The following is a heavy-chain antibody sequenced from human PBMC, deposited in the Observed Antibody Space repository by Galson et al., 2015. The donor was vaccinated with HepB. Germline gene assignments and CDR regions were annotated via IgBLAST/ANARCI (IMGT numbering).Heavy chain of an antibody. CDR1: RGTFSSYA. V-gene: IGHV1-69*04. J-gene: IGHJ3*02. D-gene: IGHD6-13*01. Sequence: SVKVSCKASRGTFSSYAISWVRQAPGQGLEWMGRIIPILGITNYAQKFQGRVTITADKSTSTTYMELSSPRSEDTAVYYCASLDSSSPFDAFDIWGQGTMVTVSS. CDR3: ASLDSSSPFDAFDI. CDR2: IIPILGIT.